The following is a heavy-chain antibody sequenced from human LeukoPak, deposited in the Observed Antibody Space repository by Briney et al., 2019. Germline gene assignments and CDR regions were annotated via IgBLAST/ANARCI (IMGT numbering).Heavy chain of an antibody. CDR1: GYTFTNYR. V-gene: IGHV5-51*01. D-gene: IGHD2-15*01. CDR3: ALAVPKYFDP. Sequence: GESLKISCKASGYTFTNYRIGWVRQMPGKGLGWMGIIYPGDSDTRYSPCFQGQVTISADKSINTAYLQWSSLKASDTAMYYCALAVPKYFDPWGQGTLVTVSS. CDR2: IYPGDSDT. J-gene: IGHJ5*02.